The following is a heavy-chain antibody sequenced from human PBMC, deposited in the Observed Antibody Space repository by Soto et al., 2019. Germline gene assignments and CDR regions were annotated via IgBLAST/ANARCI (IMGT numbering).Heavy chain of an antibody. CDR1: GFTFSSYG. CDR2: ISYDGSNK. Sequence: PGGSLRLSCAASGFTFSSYGMHWVRQAPGKGLEWVAVISYDGSNKYYADSVKGRFTISRDNSKNTLYLQMNSLRAEDTAVYYCAKERGYSSGWTLNYYYYGMDVWGQGTTVTVS. J-gene: IGHJ6*02. D-gene: IGHD6-19*01. CDR3: AKERGYSSGWTLNYYYYGMDV. V-gene: IGHV3-30*18.